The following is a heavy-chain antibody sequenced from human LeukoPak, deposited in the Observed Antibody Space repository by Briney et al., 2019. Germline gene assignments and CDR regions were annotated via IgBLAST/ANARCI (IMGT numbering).Heavy chain of an antibody. Sequence: GGSLTLSCAASGFTFSSYSMNWVRQAPGKGLEWVSYISSISGTINYADSVKGRFTISGDNARNSLFLQMNSRRAEDTAVYYCARDHNYAFDYWGQGTLVTVSS. V-gene: IGHV3-48*01. J-gene: IGHJ4*02. CDR1: GFTFSSYS. D-gene: IGHD5-18*01. CDR2: ISSISGTI. CDR3: ARDHNYAFDY.